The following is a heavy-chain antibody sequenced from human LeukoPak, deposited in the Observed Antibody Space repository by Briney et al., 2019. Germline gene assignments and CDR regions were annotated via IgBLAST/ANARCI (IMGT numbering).Heavy chain of an antibody. CDR2: IYNSGST. V-gene: IGHV4-59*01. CDR3: ARAFSSGWYVMDY. Sequence: PSETLSLTCTVSGGSISSYYWSWIRQSPGKGLEWIGYIYNSGSTNYSPSLKSRVTISVDTSKNQLSLKLSSVTAADTAVYYCARAFSSGWYVMDYWGQGTLVSVSS. CDR1: GGSISSYY. D-gene: IGHD6-19*01. J-gene: IGHJ4*02.